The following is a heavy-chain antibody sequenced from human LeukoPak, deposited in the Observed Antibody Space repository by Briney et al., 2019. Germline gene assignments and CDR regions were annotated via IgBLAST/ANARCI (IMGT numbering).Heavy chain of an antibody. J-gene: IGHJ5*02. CDR1: GGSISSSSYY. Sequence: SETLSLTCTVSGGSISSSSYYWGWIRQPPGKGLEWIGSIYYSGSTYYNPSLKSRVTISVDTSKNQFSLKLSSVTAADTAVYYCARRGRFFEWPHQPNWFDPWGQGTLVTVSS. V-gene: IGHV4-39*01. D-gene: IGHD3-3*01. CDR2: IYYSGST. CDR3: ARRGRFFEWPHQPNWFDP.